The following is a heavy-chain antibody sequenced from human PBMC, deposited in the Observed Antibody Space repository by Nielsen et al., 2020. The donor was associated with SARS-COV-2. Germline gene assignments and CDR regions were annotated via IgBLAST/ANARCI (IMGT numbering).Heavy chain of an antibody. CDR1: GFTFNSYA. CDR3: AKQNPSSWLKPFDY. D-gene: IGHD6-13*01. CDR2: ISGSGGST. J-gene: IGHJ4*02. V-gene: IGHV3-23*01. Sequence: GESLKISCAASGFTFNSYAMNWVRQAPGKGLEWVSGISGSGGSTYYADSVKGRFTISRDNSKNTLYLQMNSLRAEDTAVYYCAKQNPSSWLKPFDYWGQGTLVTVSS.